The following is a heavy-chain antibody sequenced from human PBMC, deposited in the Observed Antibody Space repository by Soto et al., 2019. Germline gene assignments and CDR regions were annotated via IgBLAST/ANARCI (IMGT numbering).Heavy chain of an antibody. J-gene: IGHJ4*02. CDR1: GFTFSDYH. V-gene: IGHV3-11*01. CDR2: ISSSGSTT. CDR3: ARVTGSPLVRGDFDY. D-gene: IGHD6-13*01. Sequence: GGSLRLSCAASGFTFSDYHMSWIRQAPGKGLEWVSYISSSGSTTYYADSVKGRFTISRDNAKNSLYLQMNSLRAEDTAVYYCARVTGSPLVRGDFDYWGQGTLVTVSS.